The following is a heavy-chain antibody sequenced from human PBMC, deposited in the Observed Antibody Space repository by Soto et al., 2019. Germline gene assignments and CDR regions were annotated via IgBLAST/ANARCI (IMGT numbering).Heavy chain of an antibody. CDR1: GYTFTTYY. CDR3: ARSVTTHLAADF. J-gene: IGHJ4*02. D-gene: IGHD4-17*01. CDR2: INPNTGAT. V-gene: IGHV1-2*04. Sequence: ASVKVSCKASGYTFTTYYINWVLQAPGQGLEWMGWINPNTGATNYAQKFQGWVTLTRDTSVTTAYMEVSRLTSGDTAVYFCARSVTTHLAADFWGQGTLVTVPS.